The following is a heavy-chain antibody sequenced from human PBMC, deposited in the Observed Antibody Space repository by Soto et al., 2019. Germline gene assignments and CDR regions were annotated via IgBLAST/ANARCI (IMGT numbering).Heavy chain of an antibody. Sequence: AGGSLRLSCAASGFTFSSYGMHWVRQAPGKGLEWVAVISYDGSNKYYADSVKGRFTISRDNSKNTLYLQMNSLRAEDTAVYYCAKIPDSSGYYGVYYYYGMDVWGQGTTVTVSS. CDR3: AKIPDSSGYYGVYYYYGMDV. CDR1: GFTFSSYG. V-gene: IGHV3-30*18. D-gene: IGHD3-22*01. CDR2: ISYDGSNK. J-gene: IGHJ6*02.